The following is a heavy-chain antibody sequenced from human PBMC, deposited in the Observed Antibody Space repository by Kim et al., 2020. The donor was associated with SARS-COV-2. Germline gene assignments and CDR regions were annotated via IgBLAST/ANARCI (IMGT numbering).Heavy chain of an antibody. CDR2: IYSGGST. Sequence: GGSLRLSCAASGFTVSSNYMSWVRQAPGKGLEWVSVIYSGGSTYYADSVKGRFTISRDNSKNTLYLQMNSLRAEDTAVYYCARGPLTNSYGSGSYYKGYFDYWGQGTLVTVSS. V-gene: IGHV3-53*01. CDR1: GFTVSSNY. D-gene: IGHD3-10*01. J-gene: IGHJ4*02. CDR3: ARGPLTNSYGSGSYYKGYFDY.